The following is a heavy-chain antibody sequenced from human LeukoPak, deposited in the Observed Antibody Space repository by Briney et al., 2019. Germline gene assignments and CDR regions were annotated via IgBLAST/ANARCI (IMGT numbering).Heavy chain of an antibody. CDR2: INHSGST. Sequence: SETLPLTCAVYGGSFSGHYWSWIRQPPGKRLELIGEINHSGSTNYNPSLKSRVTISVDTAKNQFSLKLSSVTAADTAVYYCARLVWGALNKFDYWGQGTLVTVSS. J-gene: IGHJ4*02. CDR3: ARLVWGALNKFDY. D-gene: IGHD5/OR15-5a*01. CDR1: GGSFSGHY. V-gene: IGHV4-34*01.